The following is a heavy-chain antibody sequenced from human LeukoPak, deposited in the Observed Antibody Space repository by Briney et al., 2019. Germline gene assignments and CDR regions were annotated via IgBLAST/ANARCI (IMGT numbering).Heavy chain of an antibody. CDR1: GGTFSSYA. CDR3: ASVEYDSSGYYSLDNWFDP. CDR2: IIPIFGTA. J-gene: IGHJ5*02. Sequence: SVKVSCKASGGTFSSYAISWVRQAPGQGLEWMGGIIPIFGTANYAQKFQGRVTITADESTSTAYMELSSLRSEDTAVYYCASVEYDSSGYYSLDNWFDPWGQGTLVTVSS. D-gene: IGHD3-22*01. V-gene: IGHV1-69*13.